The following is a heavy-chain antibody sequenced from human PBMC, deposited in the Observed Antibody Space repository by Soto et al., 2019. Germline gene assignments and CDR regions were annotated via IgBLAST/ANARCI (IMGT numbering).Heavy chain of an antibody. V-gene: IGHV1-69*13. Sequence: SVKVSCKASGGTFSSYAISWVRQAPGQGLEWMGGIIPIFGTANYAQKFQGRVTITADESTSTAYMELSSLRSEDAAVYYCARDFYYYDSSGYPTYYYYGMDVWGQGTTVTVSS. CDR3: ARDFYYYDSSGYPTYYYYGMDV. CDR2: IIPIFGTA. D-gene: IGHD3-22*01. J-gene: IGHJ6*02. CDR1: GGTFSSYA.